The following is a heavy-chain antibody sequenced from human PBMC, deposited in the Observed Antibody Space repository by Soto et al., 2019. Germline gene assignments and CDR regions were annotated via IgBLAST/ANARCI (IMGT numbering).Heavy chain of an antibody. CDR1: GFSFSNTE. CDR2: IKSKTDGGTT. V-gene: IGHV3-15*07. CDR3: VTWVATTDY. D-gene: IGHD4-17*01. J-gene: IGHJ4*02. Sequence: GGSLRLSCGASGFSFSNTETNWVRQAPGKGLEWVGRIKSKTDGGTTDYAAPVQGRFTISRDDSTNTQYLQMSSLKNEDTAVYYCVTWVATTDYWGQGSLVTVSS.